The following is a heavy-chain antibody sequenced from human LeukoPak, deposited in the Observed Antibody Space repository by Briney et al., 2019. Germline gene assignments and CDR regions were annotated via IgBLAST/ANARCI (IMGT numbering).Heavy chain of an antibody. CDR2: IEKDGGEK. CDR1: GFTISHYW. D-gene: IGHD3-16*01. CDR3: VRDGGTDWYDP. V-gene: IGHV3-7*01. Sequence: PGGSLTLSCVASGFTISHYWMTWVRQAPGQGLELVANIEKDGGEKTYVDSVKSRFTISRDNAKNSIFLQMNSLRVEDMAIYYCVRDGGTDWYDPWGQGTLVSVSS. J-gene: IGHJ5*02.